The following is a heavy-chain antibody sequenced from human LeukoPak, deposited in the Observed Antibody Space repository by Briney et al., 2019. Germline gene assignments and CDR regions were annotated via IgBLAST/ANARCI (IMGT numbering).Heavy chain of an antibody. Sequence: GESLKISCKGSGYNFDNYWIGWVRQMPAKGLEWMGIIYPGDSATRYSPSFQGQVSISVDKSMSTSYLQWSSLKASDTAMYYCARSLTPGGDCDYWGQGTLVTVSS. V-gene: IGHV5-51*01. CDR1: GYNFDNYW. CDR3: ARSLTPGGDCDY. D-gene: IGHD2-21*02. CDR2: IYPGDSAT. J-gene: IGHJ4*02.